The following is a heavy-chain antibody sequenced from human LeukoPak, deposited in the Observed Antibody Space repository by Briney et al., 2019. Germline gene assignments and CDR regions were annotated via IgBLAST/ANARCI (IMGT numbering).Heavy chain of an antibody. J-gene: IGHJ3*02. D-gene: IGHD3-10*01. V-gene: IGHV3-74*01. Sequence: GGSLRLSCAASGFTFSSYWMHWVRQAPGKGLVWVSRITSDGSSTSYADSVKGRFTISRDNAKNTLYLQMNSLRAEGTAVYYCARDGGDDAFDIWGQGTMVTVSS. CDR2: ITSDGSST. CDR3: ARDGGDDAFDI. CDR1: GFTFSSYW.